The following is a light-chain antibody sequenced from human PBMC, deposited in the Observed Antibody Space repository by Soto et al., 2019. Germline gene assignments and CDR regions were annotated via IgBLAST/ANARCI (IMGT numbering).Light chain of an antibody. CDR3: SSARSYIHVV. CDR2: EVN. Sequence: QSALTQPTSVSGSPGQSITISCTGTSSYVGSDNLVSWFQQHPGKAPKLMIYEVNKRPSGVSNRFSGSKSGNTASLTISGLQAEDEADYSCSSARSYIHVVFGGGTKLTVL. J-gene: IGLJ2*01. CDR1: SSYVGSDNL. V-gene: IGLV2-23*02.